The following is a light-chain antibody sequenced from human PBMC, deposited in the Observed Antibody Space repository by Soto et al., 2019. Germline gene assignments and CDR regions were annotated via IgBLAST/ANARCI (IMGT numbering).Light chain of an antibody. Sequence: PGERATLSCRASQSVSGNYLVWYQQKRGQAPRLLIYDASNRATGIPDRFSGSGSGTDFTLTISRLEPEDFAVYYCQQYGGSPRTFGQGTKVEIK. J-gene: IGKJ1*01. CDR1: QSVSGNY. CDR3: QQYGGSPRT. CDR2: DAS. V-gene: IGKV3-20*01.